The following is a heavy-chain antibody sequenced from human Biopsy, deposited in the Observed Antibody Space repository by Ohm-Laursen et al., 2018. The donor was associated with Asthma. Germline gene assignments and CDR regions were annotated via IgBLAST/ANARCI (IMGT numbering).Heavy chain of an antibody. Sequence: SLRLSCAASGFTFNSYWMSWVRQAPGKGLEWVANIKKDGSEEYYVDSVKGRFTISRDNAKNSLFLHMNSLRAGDSAVYYCARGGHCTSPTCPWGRYATDVWGQGTTVTVSS. CDR2: IKKDGSEE. CDR1: GFTFNSYW. J-gene: IGHJ6*02. V-gene: IGHV3-7*01. D-gene: IGHD2-8*01. CDR3: ARGGHCTSPTCPWGRYATDV.